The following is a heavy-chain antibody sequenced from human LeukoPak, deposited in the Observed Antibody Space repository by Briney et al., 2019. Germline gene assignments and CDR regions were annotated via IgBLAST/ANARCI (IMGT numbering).Heavy chain of an antibody. CDR1: GGSITSYY. D-gene: IGHD3-22*01. Sequence: PSETLSLTCIVSGGSITSYYWSWIRQPPGKGLEWIGYIYDTGNTNYNPSLRSRVTISIGTSKDQFSLRLSSVTAADTAVYYCARARVRSYSYDSDGSYTSDWKFDLWGRGTLVSVSS. V-gene: IGHV4-59*01. CDR2: IYDTGNT. CDR3: ARARVRSYSYDSDGSYTSDWKFDL. J-gene: IGHJ2*01.